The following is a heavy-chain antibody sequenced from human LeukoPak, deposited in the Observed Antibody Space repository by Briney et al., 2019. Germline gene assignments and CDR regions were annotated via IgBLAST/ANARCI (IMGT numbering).Heavy chain of an antibody. CDR2: ITSAGAP. J-gene: IGHJ3*01. CDR3: ARDPNGDYIGAFEF. CDR1: GFTFRNYD. V-gene: IGHV3-23*01. D-gene: IGHD4-17*01. Sequence: GGPLRLSCAASGFTFRNYDVMWLPQAPGQGREGVSAITSAGAPRYADSVKGLFTISRDNSKNTLYLQMNSLRAEDTAQYFCARDPNGDYIGAFEFWGQGTGATVSS.